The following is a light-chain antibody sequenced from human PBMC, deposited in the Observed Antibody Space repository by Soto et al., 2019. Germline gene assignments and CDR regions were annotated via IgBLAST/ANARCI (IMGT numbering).Light chain of an antibody. CDR1: QSVSSN. J-gene: IGKJ1*01. CDR3: QQYSNWPPWT. Sequence: EIVMTQSPATLSVSPGERATLSCRASQSVSSNLAWYQQKPGQAPRLLIYGASTRATGIPARFSGSGSGTEFTLTISSLQSEDCAVYYCQQYSNWPPWTFGQGTKV. V-gene: IGKV3-15*01. CDR2: GAS.